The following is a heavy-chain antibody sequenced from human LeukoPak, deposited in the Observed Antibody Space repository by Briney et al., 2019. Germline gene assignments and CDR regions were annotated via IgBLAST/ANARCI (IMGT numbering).Heavy chain of an antibody. CDR3: ARGGCDGDCSFDH. D-gene: IGHD2-21*02. V-gene: IGHV1-46*01. Sequence: GASVKVSCKASGYTFTSYGISWVRQAPAQGLEWMAKSNPSGGSPTYAQKFQGRVTMTRDTSTSTVYMELSGLRSDDTAVYYCARGGCDGDCSFDHWGQGTLVTVSS. CDR2: SNPSGGSP. J-gene: IGHJ4*02. CDR1: GYTFTSYG.